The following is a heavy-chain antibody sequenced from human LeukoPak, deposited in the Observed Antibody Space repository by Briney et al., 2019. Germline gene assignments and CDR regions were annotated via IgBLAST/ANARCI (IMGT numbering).Heavy chain of an antibody. J-gene: IGHJ4*02. Sequence: GGSLRLSCAASGFTFSSYGMHWVRQAPGKGLEWVAVISYDGSNKYYADSVKGRFTISRDNSKNTLYLQMNSLRAEDTAVYYCAREGTMLVRGVSYFDYWGQGTLVTVSS. V-gene: IGHV3-30*03. D-gene: IGHD3-10*01. CDR2: ISYDGSNK. CDR3: AREGTMLVRGVSYFDY. CDR1: GFTFSSYG.